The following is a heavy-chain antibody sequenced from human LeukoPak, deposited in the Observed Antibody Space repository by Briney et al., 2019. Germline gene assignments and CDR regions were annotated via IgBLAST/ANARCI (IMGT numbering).Heavy chain of an antibody. CDR1: GFSFSSYW. CDR2: INSDGSRT. V-gene: IGHV3-74*01. CDR3: GRRVTADAFDI. D-gene: IGHD2-21*02. Sequence: GGSLRLSCAASGFSFSSYWMHWVRQAPGKGLVWVSRINSDGSRTTYADSVKGRFTISRDNAKNTLYLQMDSLRAEDTALYYCGRRVTADAFDIWGQGTMVTVSS. J-gene: IGHJ3*02.